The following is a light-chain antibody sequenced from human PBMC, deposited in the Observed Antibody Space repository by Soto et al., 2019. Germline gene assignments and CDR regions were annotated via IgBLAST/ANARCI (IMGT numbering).Light chain of an antibody. J-gene: IGLJ1*01. CDR2: ENN. CDR3: GTWDSRLSAYV. V-gene: IGLV1-51*02. Sequence: QSVLPQPPSVSAAPGQKVTISCSGSSSNIGKNYVSWYQQLPGTAPKLLMFENNKRPSGIPDRFSSSKSGTSATLGITGLQTGDEADYFCGTWDSRLSAYVFGSGTKVTVL. CDR1: SSNIGKNY.